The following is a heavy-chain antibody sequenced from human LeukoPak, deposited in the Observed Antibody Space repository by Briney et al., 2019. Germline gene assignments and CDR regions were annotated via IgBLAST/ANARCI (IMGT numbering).Heavy chain of an antibody. CDR1: GLTFSSYW. Sequence: GGSLRLSCAASGLTFSSYWMSWVRQAPGKGLEWVANIKQDGSEKYYVDSVEGRFTISRDNAKNSLYLQMNSLRAEDTAVYYCASARDPHFDYWGQGTLVTVSS. CDR2: IKQDGSEK. J-gene: IGHJ4*02. CDR3: ASARDPHFDY. V-gene: IGHV3-7*02.